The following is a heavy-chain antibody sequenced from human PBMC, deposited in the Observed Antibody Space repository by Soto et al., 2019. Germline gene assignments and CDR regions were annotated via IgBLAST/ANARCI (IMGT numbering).Heavy chain of an antibody. CDR2: ISGRGGST. CDR3: VKDRPNYYVLGRFYYKAGGDY. V-gene: IGHV3-23*01. J-gene: IGHJ4*02. CDR1: GFTFSGYA. D-gene: IGHD3-10*01. Sequence: VQLLESGGGLVQPGGSLRLSCAASGFTFSGYAMSWVRQAPGKGLEWVSSISGRGGSTFYADSVKGRLTISRDNSRNTLLLEMNSPRPEDPAIYYSVKDRPNYYVLGRFYYKAGGDYRGQGTLVTVSS.